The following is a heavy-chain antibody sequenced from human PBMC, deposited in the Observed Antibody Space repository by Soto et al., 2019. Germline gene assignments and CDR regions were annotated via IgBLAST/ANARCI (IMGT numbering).Heavy chain of an antibody. CDR3: TRDIGGKGAY. CDR2: IDEYGSTI. Sequence: PGGSLRLSCAASGFTFSSYWMHWVRQVPGKGLLWVSRIDEYGSTINYADSVKGRFTISRDNARNTLHLEMNSLRAEDTALYYCTRDIGGKGAYWGPGTLVTVSS. V-gene: IGHV3-74*01. J-gene: IGHJ4*02. CDR1: GFTFSSYW. D-gene: IGHD3-10*01.